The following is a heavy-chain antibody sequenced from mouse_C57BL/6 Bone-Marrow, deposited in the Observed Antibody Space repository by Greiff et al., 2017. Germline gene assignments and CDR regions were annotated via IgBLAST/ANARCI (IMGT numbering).Heavy chain of an antibody. D-gene: IGHD1-1*01. CDR2: IDPSDSST. J-gene: IGHJ2*01. CDR1: GYTFTSYW. CDR3: ARDTTTVVANFDY. V-gene: IGHV1-50*01. Sequence: QVQLQQPGAELVKPGASVKLSCKASGYTFTSYWMQWVKQRPGQGLEWIGEIDPSDSSTNYNQKFKGKATLTVDTSSSTAYMQLRSLTSEDSAVYYCARDTTTVVANFDYWGQGTTLTVSS.